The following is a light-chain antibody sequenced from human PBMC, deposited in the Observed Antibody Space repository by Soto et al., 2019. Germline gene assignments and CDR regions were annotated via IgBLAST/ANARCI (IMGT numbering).Light chain of an antibody. CDR3: QQYKSNPLT. V-gene: IGKV1-5*03. Sequence: DIQMTQSPSTLSASVGDRVTITCRASQSFSTWLAWYQQKPGKAPNLLIYKTSILESGVPSRFSGSGSGTEFTLTISSLQPDDFATYYCQQYKSNPLTVGGGTKVEIK. CDR2: KTS. CDR1: QSFSTW. J-gene: IGKJ4*01.